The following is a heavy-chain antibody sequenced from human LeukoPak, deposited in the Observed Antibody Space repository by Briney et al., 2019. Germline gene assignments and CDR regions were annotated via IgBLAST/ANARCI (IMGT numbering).Heavy chain of an antibody. D-gene: IGHD6-6*01. CDR2: ISAYNGNT. CDR1: GYTFTSYG. V-gene: IGHV1-18*01. CDR3: ARDEAWSIAARPPGY. Sequence: GASVKVSCKASGYTFTSYGISWVRQAPGQGLEWMGWISAYNGNTNYAQKLQGRVTMTTDTSTSTAYMELGSLRSDDTAVYYCARDEAWSIAARPPGYWGQGTLVTVSS. J-gene: IGHJ4*02.